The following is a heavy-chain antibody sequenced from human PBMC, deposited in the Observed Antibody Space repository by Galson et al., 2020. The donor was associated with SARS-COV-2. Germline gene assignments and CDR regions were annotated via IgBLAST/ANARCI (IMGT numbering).Heavy chain of an antibody. Sequence: SETLSLTCTVSGGYISSYYWSWIRQPPGKGLEWIGYIYYSGSTNYNPSLKSRVTISVDTSKNQFSLKLSSVTAADTAVYYCAGNFDYWGQGTLVTVSS. CDR2: IYYSGST. J-gene: IGHJ4*02. CDR3: AGNFDY. D-gene: IGHD2-15*01. V-gene: IGHV4-59*01. CDR1: GGYISSYY.